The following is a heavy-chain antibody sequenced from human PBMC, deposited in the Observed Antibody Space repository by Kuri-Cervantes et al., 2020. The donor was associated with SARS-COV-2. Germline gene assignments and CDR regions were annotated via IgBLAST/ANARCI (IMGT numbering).Heavy chain of an antibody. D-gene: IGHD3-3*01. CDR3: ARQRGPYYDFWSGYYFDAFDI. V-gene: IGHV3-11*01. CDR2: ISSSGSTI. J-gene: IGHJ3*02. CDR1: GFTFSDYY. Sequence: GESLKISCAASGFTFSDYYMSWICQAPGKGLEWVSYISSSGSTIYYADSVKGRFTISRDNAKNSLYLQMNSLRAEDTAVYYCARQRGPYYDFWSGYYFDAFDIWGQGTMVTVSS.